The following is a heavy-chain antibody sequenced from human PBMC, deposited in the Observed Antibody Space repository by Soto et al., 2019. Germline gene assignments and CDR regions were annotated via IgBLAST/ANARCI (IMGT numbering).Heavy chain of an antibody. D-gene: IGHD2-15*01. CDR3: AQEEAASFDY. J-gene: IGHJ4*02. Sequence: EVQLSESGGGLIQPGGSLRLSCTASGFTFINYAMSWVRQAPGKGLEWVSGISVSGDNTYYVDSVKGRFTISRDNSKNTLYLQMNSLRAEDTAVYYCAQEEAASFDYWGQGTLVAVSS. V-gene: IGHV3-23*01. CDR2: ISVSGDNT. CDR1: GFTFINYA.